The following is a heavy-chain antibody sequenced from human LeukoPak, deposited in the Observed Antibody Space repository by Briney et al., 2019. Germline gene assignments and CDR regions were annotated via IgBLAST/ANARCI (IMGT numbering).Heavy chain of an antibody. CDR2: INHSGST. CDR1: GRSFSGYY. Sequence: PSETLSHTCAVYGRSFSGYYWSWIRQAPEQGLEWIGGINHSGSTTYNPSLKSRVSVSVATSNNLFSLKMDSVAAADTAVYFCARVVSFYYYYMDVWGKGTTVTVS. V-gene: IGHV4-34*01. J-gene: IGHJ6*03. D-gene: IGHD4-11*01. CDR3: ARVVSFYYYYMDV.